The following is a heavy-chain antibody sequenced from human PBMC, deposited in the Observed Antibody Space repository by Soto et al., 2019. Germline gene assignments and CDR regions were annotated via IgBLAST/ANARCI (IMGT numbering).Heavy chain of an antibody. CDR3: ARGTYFDY. D-gene: IGHD1-1*01. J-gene: IGHJ4*02. Sequence: QVQLVQSGTEVKKPGASVKVSCKASGYIMTTYGVSWVRQAPGQGLEWVGWISAYNDHTNSAQKFQGRVTMTTDTSTSTAEMELWSLRSDDTAVYCFARGTYFDYWGQGTLVTVSS. V-gene: IGHV1-18*01. CDR2: ISAYNDHT. CDR1: GYIMTTYG.